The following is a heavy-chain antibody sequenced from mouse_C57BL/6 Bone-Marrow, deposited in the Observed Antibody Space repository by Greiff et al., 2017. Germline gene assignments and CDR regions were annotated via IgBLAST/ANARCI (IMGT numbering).Heavy chain of an antibody. CDR2: IYPGSGST. D-gene: IGHD1-1*01. Sequence: QVRLQQPGAELVKPGASVKMSCKASGYTFTSYWITWVKQRPGQGLEWIGDIYPGSGSTNYNEKFKSKATLTVDTSSSTAYMQLSSLTSEDSAVYYCARAYGSSYVAWFAYWGQGTLVTVSA. CDR1: GYTFTSYW. V-gene: IGHV1-55*01. CDR3: ARAYGSSYVAWFAY. J-gene: IGHJ3*01.